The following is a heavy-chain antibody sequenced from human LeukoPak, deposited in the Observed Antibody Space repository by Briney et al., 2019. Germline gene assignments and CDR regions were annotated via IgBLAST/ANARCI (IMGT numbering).Heavy chain of an antibody. J-gene: IGHJ4*02. D-gene: IGHD1-14*01. CDR2: INDSGTT. CDR1: GGSISNGGYY. Sequence: SQTLSLTCTVSGGSISNGGYYWSWIRQHPGKGLEWIGYINDSGTTYYSPALQSRVTISVDTSDNKFSLNLRSLTAADTAVYYCARGGDRRGFDFWGQGTLVTVSS. CDR3: ARGGDRRGFDF. V-gene: IGHV4-31*03.